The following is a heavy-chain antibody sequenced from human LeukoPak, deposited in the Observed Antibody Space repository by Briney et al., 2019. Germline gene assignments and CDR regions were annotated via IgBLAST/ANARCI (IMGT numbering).Heavy chain of an antibody. CDR2: IYFSGTT. D-gene: IGHD6-19*01. V-gene: IGHV4-39*01. CDR1: GGSISSSSHY. CDR3: ARHQWLGPFDS. Sequence: SETLSLTCTAFGGSISSSSHYWGWMRQPPGEGLDWIGSIYFSGTTYYSPLLSSRVTISVGPSTNQSSLKLSSATAADTAVYFCARHQWLGPFDSWGQGTLVTVSS. J-gene: IGHJ4*02.